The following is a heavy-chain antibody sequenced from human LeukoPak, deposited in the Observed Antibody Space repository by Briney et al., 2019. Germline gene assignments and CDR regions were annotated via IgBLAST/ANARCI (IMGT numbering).Heavy chain of an antibody. Sequence: SVKVSCAVSVGTFSNYAISCGRRAAGHGLEWLGGMITIFGTANYAQKFPGRVTITSDESTITAYMALSSALSEATAGSYCARGRFRWELEIRDFDYWGQGTLVTVSS. CDR2: MITIFGTA. CDR1: VGTFSNYA. V-gene: IGHV1-69*13. J-gene: IGHJ4*02. CDR3: ARGRFRWELEIRDFDY. D-gene: IGHD1-26*01.